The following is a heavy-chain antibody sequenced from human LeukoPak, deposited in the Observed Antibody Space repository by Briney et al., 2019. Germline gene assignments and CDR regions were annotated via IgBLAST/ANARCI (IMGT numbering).Heavy chain of an antibody. CDR2: IIPILGIA. J-gene: IGHJ4*02. Sequence: SVKVSGKASGGTFSSYTISWVRQAPGQGLEWMGRIIPILGIANYAQKFQGRVTITADKSTSTAYMELSSLRSEDTAVYYCASTLSELPGQDYWGQGTLVTVSS. CDR1: GGTFSSYT. D-gene: IGHD1-26*01. V-gene: IGHV1-69*02. CDR3: ASTLSELPGQDY.